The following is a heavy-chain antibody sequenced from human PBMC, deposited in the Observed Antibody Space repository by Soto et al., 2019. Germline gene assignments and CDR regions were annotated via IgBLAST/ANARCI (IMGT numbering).Heavy chain of an antibody. CDR1: GYTFTGYY. D-gene: IGHD1-1*01. Sequence: DSVQVSCKASGYTFTGYYMHWVRQAPGQGLEWMGWINPNSGGTNYAQKFQGWVTMTGDTSISTAYMELSRLRSDDTAVYYCARGEKRRFDYYYYGMDVWGQGNTVTVSS. V-gene: IGHV1-2*04. CDR2: INPNSGGT. J-gene: IGHJ6*02. CDR3: ARGEKRRFDYYYYGMDV.